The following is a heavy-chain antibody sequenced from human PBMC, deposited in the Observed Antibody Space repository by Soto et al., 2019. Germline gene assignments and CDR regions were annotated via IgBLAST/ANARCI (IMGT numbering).Heavy chain of an antibody. V-gene: IGHV3-13*05. J-gene: IGHJ6*02. CDR2: ISAAGDP. CDR3: ARTDRDFYGLDV. Sequence: EVQLVESGGGLVQPGGSLRLSCEASGFTFRNYDMHWGRQGTGKGLEWVSGISAAGDPDYADSVEGRFTISRENAQNSFFLQMNSLRVRDTVVYYCARTDRDFYGLDVWAQGTTVIVSS. CDR1: GFTFRNYD.